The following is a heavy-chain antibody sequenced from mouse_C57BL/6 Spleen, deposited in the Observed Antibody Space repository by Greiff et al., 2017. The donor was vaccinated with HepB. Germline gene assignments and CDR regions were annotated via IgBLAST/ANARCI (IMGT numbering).Heavy chain of an antibody. D-gene: IGHD1-1*01. CDR1: GYSFTSYY. Sequence: VQLQESGPELVKPGASVKISCKASGYSFTSYYIHWVKQRPGQGLEWIGWIYPGSGNTKYNEKFKGKATLTADTSSSTAYMQLSSLTSEDSAVYYCARDYYYGSSTGGFAYWGQGTLVTVSA. J-gene: IGHJ3*01. CDR3: ARDYYYGSSTGGFAY. CDR2: IYPGSGNT. V-gene: IGHV1-66*01.